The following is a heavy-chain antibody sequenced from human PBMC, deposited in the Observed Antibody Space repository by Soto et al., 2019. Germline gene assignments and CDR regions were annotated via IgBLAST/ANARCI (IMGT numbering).Heavy chain of an antibody. CDR1: GLTFSSYS. Sequence: GGSLRLSCAASGLTFSSYSMNWVRQAPGKGLEWVSYISSSSSTIYYADSVKGRFTISRDNAKNSLYLQMNSLRYEDTAVYYCAREGAILTGYYPMSYNWFDPWGQGTLVTVSS. D-gene: IGHD3-9*01. V-gene: IGHV3-48*02. J-gene: IGHJ5*02. CDR3: AREGAILTGYYPMSYNWFDP. CDR2: ISSSSSTI.